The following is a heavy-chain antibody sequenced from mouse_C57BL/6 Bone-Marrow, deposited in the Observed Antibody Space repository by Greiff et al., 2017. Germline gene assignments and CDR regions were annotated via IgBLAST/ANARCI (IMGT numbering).Heavy chain of an antibody. CDR3: VRVNYYGTHWYFDV. Sequence: EVQLVESGGGLVQPKGSLKLSCAASGFTFNTYAMHWVRQAPGKGLEWVARIRRKSSNYAKHYADSVKDRFTISRDDSQSMLYLQMNNLKTEDTAMYYCVRVNYYGTHWYFDVWGTGTTVTVSS. J-gene: IGHJ1*03. CDR1: GFTFNTYA. V-gene: IGHV10-3*01. CDR2: IRRKSSNYAK. D-gene: IGHD1-1*01.